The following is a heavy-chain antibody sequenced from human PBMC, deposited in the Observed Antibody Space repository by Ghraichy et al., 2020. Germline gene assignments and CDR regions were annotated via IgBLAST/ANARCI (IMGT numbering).Heavy chain of an antibody. CDR2: IRGSSSVT. D-gene: IGHD3-10*01. CDR3: AREGGSGGYSAI. CDR1: GFTLSSYS. V-gene: IGHV3-48*02. J-gene: IGHJ3*02. Sequence: GGSLRLSCAASGFTLSSYSMNWVRQAPGKGLEWIAYIRGSSSVTYYADSVKGRFTISRDNAESSLYLQMNSLRDEDTAVYFCAREGGSGGYSAIWGQGTKVTVSS.